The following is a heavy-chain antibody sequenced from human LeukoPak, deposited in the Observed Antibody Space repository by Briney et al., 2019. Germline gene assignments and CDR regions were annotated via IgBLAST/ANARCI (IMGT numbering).Heavy chain of an antibody. CDR2: IYSGGST. CDR1: GFTVSSNY. CDR3: ARERAGWVDY. D-gene: IGHD1-26*01. J-gene: IGHJ4*02. Sequence: GGSLRLSCAASGFTVSSNYMSWVRQAPGKGPEWVSVIYSGGSTYYADSVKGRFTISRDNSKNTLYLQMNSLRAEDTAVYYCARERAGWVDYWGQGTLVTVSS. V-gene: IGHV3-53*05.